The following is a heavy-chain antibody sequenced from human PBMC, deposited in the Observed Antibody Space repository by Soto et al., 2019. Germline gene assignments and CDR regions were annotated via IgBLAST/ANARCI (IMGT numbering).Heavy chain of an antibody. J-gene: IGHJ3*02. CDR2: IKSKTDGGTT. CDR3: TTGGYIVVAQRTYAFDI. Sequence: GGSLRLSCAASGFTFSNAWMSWVRQAPGKGLEWVGRIKSKTDGGTTDYAAPVKGRFTISRDDSKNTLYLQMNSLKTEDTAVYYCTTGGYIVVAQRTYAFDIWGQGTMVTVSS. D-gene: IGHD2-2*01. CDR1: GFTFSNAW. V-gene: IGHV3-15*01.